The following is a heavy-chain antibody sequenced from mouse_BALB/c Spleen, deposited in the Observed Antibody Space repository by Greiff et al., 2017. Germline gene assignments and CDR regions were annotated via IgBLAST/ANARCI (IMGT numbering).Heavy chain of an antibody. D-gene: IGHD2-3*01. Sequence: VQLQQSGAELVRPGSSVKISCKASGYAFSSYWMNWVKQRPGQGLEWIGQIYPGDGDTNYNGKFKGKATLTADKSSSTAYMQLSSLTSEDSAVYFCAREGIDDGYLFDYWGQGTLVTVSA. J-gene: IGHJ3*01. CDR3: AREGIDDGYLFDY. V-gene: IGHV1-80*01. CDR2: IYPGDGDT. CDR1: GYAFSSYW.